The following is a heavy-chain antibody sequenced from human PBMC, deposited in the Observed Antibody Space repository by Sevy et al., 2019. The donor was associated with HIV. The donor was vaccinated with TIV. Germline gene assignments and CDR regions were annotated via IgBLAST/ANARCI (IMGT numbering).Heavy chain of an antibody. V-gene: IGHV1-8*01. D-gene: IGHD3-16*02. Sequence: ASVKVSCKASGYTFTSYDINWVRQATGQRLEWMGWMNPNSGNTGCAQKFQGRVTMTRNTSISTAYMELSSLRSEDTAVYYCAARGLTYDYVWGSYRSFDYWGQGTLVTVSS. CDR2: MNPNSGNT. CDR1: GYTFTSYD. CDR3: AARGLTYDYVWGSYRSFDY. J-gene: IGHJ4*02.